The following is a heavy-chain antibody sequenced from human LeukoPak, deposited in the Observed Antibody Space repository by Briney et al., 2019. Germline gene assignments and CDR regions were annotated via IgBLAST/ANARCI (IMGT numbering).Heavy chain of an antibody. J-gene: IGHJ6*03. D-gene: IGHD3-16*01. V-gene: IGHV3-33*06. CDR1: GFTFSSYG. CDR3: AKDQGGTLYYYYYYMDV. Sequence: GGSLRLSCAASGFTFSSYGMHWVRQAPGEGLEWVAVIWYDGSNKYYADSVKGRFTISRDNSKNTLYLQMNSLGAEDTAVYYCAKDQGGTLYYYYYYMDVWGKGTTVTVSS. CDR2: IWYDGSNK.